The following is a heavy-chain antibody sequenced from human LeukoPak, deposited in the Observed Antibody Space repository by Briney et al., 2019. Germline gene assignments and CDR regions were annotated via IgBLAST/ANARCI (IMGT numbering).Heavy chain of an antibody. V-gene: IGHV4-61*08. J-gene: IGHJ4*02. CDR2: IYYIRDT. D-gene: IGHD1-26*01. CDR3: ARTQSQSGSYRYYFGY. Sequence: SETLSLTCTVSGGSVGSAGYYWSWIRQPPGGGLEWIGYIYYIRDTNYNPSLKSRVTMSLDPSKNQFSLKLNSVTAADTAVYYCARTQSQSGSYRYYFGYWGQGTLVTVSS. CDR1: GGSVGSAGYY.